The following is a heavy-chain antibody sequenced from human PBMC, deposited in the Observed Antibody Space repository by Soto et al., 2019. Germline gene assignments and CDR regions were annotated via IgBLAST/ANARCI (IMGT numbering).Heavy chain of an antibody. V-gene: IGHV1-58*02. J-gene: IGHJ5*02. D-gene: IGHD3-10*01. Sequence: ASVKVSCKASGFTFTSSAMQWVRQARGQRLEWIGWIVVGSGNTNYAQKFQERVTITRDMSTSTAYMELSSLRSEDTAVYYCAADLHYGSGIRNWFDPWGQGTLVTVSS. CDR1: GFTFTSSA. CDR2: IVVGSGNT. CDR3: AADLHYGSGIRNWFDP.